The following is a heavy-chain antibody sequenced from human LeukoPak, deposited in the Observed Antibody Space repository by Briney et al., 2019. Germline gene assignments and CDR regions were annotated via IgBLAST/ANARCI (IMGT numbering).Heavy chain of an antibody. V-gene: IGHV5-51*01. J-gene: IGHJ4*02. CDR2: IYPGDSDT. CDR3: ASGPHDSSGFYGRNFDY. Sequence: GESLKISCKGSGYSFTSYWIGWVRQMPGKGLEWMGIIYPGDSDTRYSPSFQGQVTISADKSISTAYLQWSSLKASHTAMYYCASGPHDSSGFYGRNFDYWGQGTLVSVSS. D-gene: IGHD3-22*01. CDR1: GYSFTSYW.